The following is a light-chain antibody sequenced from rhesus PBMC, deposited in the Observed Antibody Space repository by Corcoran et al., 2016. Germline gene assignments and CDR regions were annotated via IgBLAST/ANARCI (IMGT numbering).Light chain of an antibody. CDR1: QSLSNY. V-gene: IGKV1S19*01. CDR3: QQGYSYPSS. CDR2: RAS. J-gene: IGKJ2*01. Sequence: DIQMTQSPSSLSASVGDRVTITCQASQSLSNYLNWYQQKPGKIPKLLFYRASSLQSGIPSRFRGRGTGTDFTLPISSLQPDDFAAYYCQQGYSYPSSFGQGTKVEIK.